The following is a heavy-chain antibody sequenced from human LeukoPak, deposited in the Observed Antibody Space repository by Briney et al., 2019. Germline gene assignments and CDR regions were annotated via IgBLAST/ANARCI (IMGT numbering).Heavy chain of an antibody. CDR2: IYHSGST. CDR1: GYSISSGYH. J-gene: IGHJ4*02. Sequence: SETLSLTCTVSGYSISSGYHWGWIRQPPGKGLEWIGSIYHSGSTYYNPSLKSRVTISVDTSKNQFSLKLSSVTAADTAVYYCATRYSYDSAIDYWGQGTLVTVSS. CDR3: ATRYSYDSAIDY. V-gene: IGHV4-38-2*02. D-gene: IGHD5-18*01.